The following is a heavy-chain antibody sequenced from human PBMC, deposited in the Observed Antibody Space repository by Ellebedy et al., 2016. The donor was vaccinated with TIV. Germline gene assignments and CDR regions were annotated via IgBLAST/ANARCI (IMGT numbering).Heavy chain of an antibody. Sequence: PGGSLRLSCAASGFTFNNFDMTWVRQAPGKGLEWVATVNRAGSATFYADSVKGRFTISRDNSKNTLYLLLNNLGAEDTAVYYCARDWQTSGSGSYHIDSWGQGTLVTVSS. J-gene: IGHJ4*02. CDR1: GFTFNNFD. D-gene: IGHD3-10*01. CDR3: ARDWQTSGSGSYHIDS. V-gene: IGHV3-23*01. CDR2: VNRAGSAT.